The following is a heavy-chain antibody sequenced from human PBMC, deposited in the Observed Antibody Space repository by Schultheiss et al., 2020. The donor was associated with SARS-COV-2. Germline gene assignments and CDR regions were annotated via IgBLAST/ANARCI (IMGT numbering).Heavy chain of an antibody. V-gene: IGHV3-30*04. CDR1: GFTFSSYA. D-gene: IGHD3-16*01. Sequence: GGSLRLSCAASGFTFSSYAMHWVRQAPGKGLEWVAVISYDGSNKYYADSVKGRFTISRDNSKNTLYLQMNSLRAEDTAVYYCANSLGGSGMDVWGQGTTVTVSS. CDR3: ANSLGGSGMDV. CDR2: ISYDGSNK. J-gene: IGHJ6*02.